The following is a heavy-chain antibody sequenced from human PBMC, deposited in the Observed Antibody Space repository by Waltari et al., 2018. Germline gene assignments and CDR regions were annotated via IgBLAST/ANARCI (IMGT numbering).Heavy chain of an antibody. D-gene: IGHD2-15*01. J-gene: IGHJ5*02. Sequence: EVQLVESGGGLVKPGGSLRLSCAASGFTFSSYSMNWVRQAPGKGLEWVSSIRSSSSYIYYADSVKGRFTITRDNAKNSLYLQMNSLRAEDTAVYYCARDSGGSWNWFDPWGQGTLVTVSS. V-gene: IGHV3-21*01. CDR1: GFTFSSYS. CDR3: ARDSGGSWNWFDP. CDR2: IRSSSSYI.